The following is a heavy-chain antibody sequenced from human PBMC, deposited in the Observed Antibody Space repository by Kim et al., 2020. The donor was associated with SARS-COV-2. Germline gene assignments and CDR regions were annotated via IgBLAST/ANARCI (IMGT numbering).Heavy chain of an antibody. CDR1: GYTFTSYG. J-gene: IGHJ6*02. CDR3: ARDVTDYDFWSAHIQLGYYYGMDV. V-gene: IGHV1-18*04. Sequence: ASVKVSCKASGYTFTSYGISWVRQAPGQGLEWMGWISAYNGNTNYAQKLQGRVTMTTDTSTSTAYMELRSLRSDDTAVYYCARDVTDYDFWSAHIQLGYYYGMDVWGQGTTVTVSS. D-gene: IGHD3-3*01. CDR2: ISAYNGNT.